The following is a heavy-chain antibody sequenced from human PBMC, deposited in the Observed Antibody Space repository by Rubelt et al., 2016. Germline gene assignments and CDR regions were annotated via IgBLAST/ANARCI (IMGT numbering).Heavy chain of an antibody. CDR2: GST. Sequence: GSTNYNPSLKSRVTISVDTSKNQFSLKLSSVTAADTAVYYCAREVYCGGDCYSEDAFDIWGQETMVTVSS. J-gene: IGHJ3*02. V-gene: IGHV4-59*01. CDR3: AREVYCGGDCYSEDAFDI. D-gene: IGHD2-21*02.